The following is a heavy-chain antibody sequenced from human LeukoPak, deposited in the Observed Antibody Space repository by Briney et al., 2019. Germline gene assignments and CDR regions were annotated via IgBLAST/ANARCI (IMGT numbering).Heavy chain of an antibody. CDR2: IWYDGSNK. CDR3: ARDWELGPWFDP. J-gene: IGHJ5*02. D-gene: IGHD1-26*01. CDR1: GFTFSSYG. Sequence: GGSLRLSCAASGFTFSSYGMHWVRQAPGKGLEWVAVIWYDGSNKYYADSVKGRFTISRDNSKNTLYLQMNGLRAEDTAVYYCARDWELGPWFDPWGQGTLVTVSS. V-gene: IGHV3-33*01.